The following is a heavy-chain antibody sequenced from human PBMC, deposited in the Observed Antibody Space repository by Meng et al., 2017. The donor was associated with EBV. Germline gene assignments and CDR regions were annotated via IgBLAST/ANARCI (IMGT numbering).Heavy chain of an antibody. D-gene: IGHD3-10*01. Sequence: QVHLPESGPGLVKPSXXMSRTYTVSGASVSCGTYHWSWIRQPPGKELEWIGDIYDGGTTIYNPSLKSRVTISVDAYKNQFSLKLSSLTTADTAVYYCAKSRSSTPGVVDYWGQGTLVTVSS. CDR1: GASVSCGTYH. CDR2: IYDGGTT. CDR3: AKSRSSTPGVVDY. V-gene: IGHV4-61*01. J-gene: IGHJ4*02.